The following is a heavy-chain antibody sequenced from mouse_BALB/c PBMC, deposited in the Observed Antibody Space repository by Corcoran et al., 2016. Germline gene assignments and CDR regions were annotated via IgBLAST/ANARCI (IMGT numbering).Heavy chain of an antibody. CDR2: INPYNDGT. Sequence: EVQLQQSGPELVKPGASVKMSCKASGYTFTSYVMHWVKQKPGQGLEWIGYINPYNDGTKYNEKFKGKATLTSDKSSSTAYMELSSLTAEDSAVDDGARLYPGIAMDYWGQGTSVTVSS. CDR1: GYTFTSYV. V-gene: IGHV1S136*01. D-gene: IGHD2-12*01. CDR3: ARLYPGIAMDY. J-gene: IGHJ4*01.